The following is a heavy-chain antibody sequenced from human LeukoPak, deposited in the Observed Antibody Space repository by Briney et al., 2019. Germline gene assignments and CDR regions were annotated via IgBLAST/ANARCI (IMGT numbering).Heavy chain of an antibody. CDR2: IYPGDSDT. CDR3: VTARDRDNNWFDP. CDR1: GYSFTSYW. V-gene: IGHV5-51*01. Sequence: GESLKISCKGSGYSFTSYWIGWVRQMPGKGLEWMGIIYPGDSDTRYSPSFQGQVTISADKSISTAYLQWSSLKASDTAMYYCVTARDRDNNWFDPWGQGTLVTVSS. D-gene: IGHD3-16*01. J-gene: IGHJ5*02.